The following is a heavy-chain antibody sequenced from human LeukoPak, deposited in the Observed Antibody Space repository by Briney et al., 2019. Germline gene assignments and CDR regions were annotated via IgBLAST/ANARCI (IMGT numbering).Heavy chain of an antibody. J-gene: IGHJ6*02. CDR3: ARGLAGAYRIMDV. V-gene: IGHV3-7*04. Sequence: PGGSLRLSCAASGFTFSRYWMCWVRQAPGKGLERVANIKQDGSETYYVDSVKGRFTISRDNAQNSQYLQMNSLRAEDTAVYYCARGLAGAYRIMDVWGQGTTVTVS. CDR2: IKQDGSET. D-gene: IGHD6-19*01. CDR1: GFTFSRYW.